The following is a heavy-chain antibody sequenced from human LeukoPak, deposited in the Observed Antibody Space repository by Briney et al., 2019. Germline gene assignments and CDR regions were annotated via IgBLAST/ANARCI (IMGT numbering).Heavy chain of an antibody. CDR2: ISSGSSTI. V-gene: IGHV3-48*02. D-gene: IGHD5-18*01. Sequence: GGSLGLSCAASGFTFSSYGMHWVRQAPGKGLEWVSYISSGSSTIYYADSVKGRFTISRDNAKNSLYLQMNSLRDEDTAVYYCARGDSYGYRAWGQGTLVTVSS. CDR1: GFTFSSYG. CDR3: ARGDSYGYRA. J-gene: IGHJ4*02.